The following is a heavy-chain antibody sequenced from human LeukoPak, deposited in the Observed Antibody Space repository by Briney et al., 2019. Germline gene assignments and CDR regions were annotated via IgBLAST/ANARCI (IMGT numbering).Heavy chain of an antibody. CDR3: ARSAAEWFGELFGAFDI. J-gene: IGHJ3*02. CDR1: GYXFTTYK. Sequence: ASVKVSCKASGYXFTTYKMHWVRQAPGQGLEWMGIINPNDETTSHAQKFQGRVTMTTDTSTSTVYMELSSLSSEDTALYYCARSAAEWFGELFGAFDIWGQGTMVTVSS. V-gene: IGHV1-46*01. D-gene: IGHD3-10*01. CDR2: INPNDETT.